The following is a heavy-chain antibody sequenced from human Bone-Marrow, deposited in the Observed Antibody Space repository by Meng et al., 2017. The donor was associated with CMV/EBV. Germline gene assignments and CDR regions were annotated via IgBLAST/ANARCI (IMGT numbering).Heavy chain of an antibody. D-gene: IGHD3-3*01. CDR3: ARAYDFWSTDYYYGMDV. CDR2: ISSSSSYI. V-gene: IGHV3-21*01. Sequence: GGSLRLSCTASGFIFRSYGMHWVRQAPGKGLEWVASISSSSSYIYYADSVKGRFTISRDNAKNSLYLQMNSLRAEDTAVYYCARAYDFWSTDYYYGMDVWGQGTTVTVSS. CDR1: GFIFRSYG. J-gene: IGHJ6*02.